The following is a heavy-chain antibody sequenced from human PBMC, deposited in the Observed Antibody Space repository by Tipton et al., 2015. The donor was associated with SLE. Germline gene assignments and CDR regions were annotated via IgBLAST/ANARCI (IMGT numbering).Heavy chain of an antibody. CDR3: ARMSSSGHFDY. D-gene: IGHD3-22*01. J-gene: IGHJ4*02. Sequence: TLSLTCTVSGGSISSSSYYWGWIRQPPGKGLEWIGTIYYSGSTYYNPSLKSRVTISVDTSKNQFSLKLSSVTAADTAVYYCARMSSSGHFDYWGQGTLVTVSS. CDR1: GGSISSSSYY. V-gene: IGHV4-39*07. CDR2: IYYSGST.